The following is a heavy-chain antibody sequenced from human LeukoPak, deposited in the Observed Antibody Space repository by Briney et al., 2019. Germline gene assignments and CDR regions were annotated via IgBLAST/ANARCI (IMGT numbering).Heavy chain of an antibody. CDR3: TQGARADTYWYFDL. V-gene: IGHV3-48*01. Sequence: GGSLRLSCAASGFTFSSYSMNWVRQAPGKGLEWLSYISGSSSTIYDADSVKGRFTISRDNSKNTLYVQMNSLRVEDTAVYYCTQGARADTYWYFDLWGRGTLVTVAS. J-gene: IGHJ2*01. D-gene: IGHD3-16*01. CDR1: GFTFSSYS. CDR2: ISGSSSTI.